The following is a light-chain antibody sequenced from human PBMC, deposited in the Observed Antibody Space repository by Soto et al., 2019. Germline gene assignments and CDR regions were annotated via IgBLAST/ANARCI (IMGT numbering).Light chain of an antibody. V-gene: IGKV2-28*01. J-gene: IGKJ3*01. Sequence: DIVMTQSPLSLPVTPGEPASISCRSSQSLLHSNGYNYLYWYLQKPWQSPQLLIYLGSNWASGVPDRFSGSGSGTDFTLKISRVEAEDVGFYYCMQALQTPLTFGPGTKVDIK. CDR3: MQALQTPLT. CDR1: QSLLHSNGYNY. CDR2: LGS.